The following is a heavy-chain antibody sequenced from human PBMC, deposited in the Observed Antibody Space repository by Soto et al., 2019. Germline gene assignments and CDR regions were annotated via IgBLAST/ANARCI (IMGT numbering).Heavy chain of an antibody. Sequence: ASVKVSCKASGGTFSSYAISWVRQAPGQGLEWMGGIIPIFGTANYAQKFQGRVTITADESTSTAYMELSSLRSEDTAVYYCARHGEHYYYYGMDVWGQGTTVTVSS. D-gene: IGHD4-17*01. V-gene: IGHV1-69*13. CDR2: IIPIFGTA. CDR3: ARHGEHYYYYGMDV. J-gene: IGHJ6*02. CDR1: GGTFSSYA.